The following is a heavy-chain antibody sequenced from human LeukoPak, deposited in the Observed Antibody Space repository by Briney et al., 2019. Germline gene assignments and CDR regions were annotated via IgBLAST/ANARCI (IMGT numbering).Heavy chain of an antibody. CDR3: ARPAPSDYGDSYYYYYGMDV. D-gene: IGHD4-17*01. CDR2: INHSGST. Sequence: SETLSLTCAVYGGSFSGYYWSWIRQPPGKGLEWIGEINHSGSTNYNPSLKSRVTISVDTSKNQFSLKLSSVTAADTAVYYCARPAPSDYGDSYYYYYGMDVWGQGTTVTVSS. V-gene: IGHV4-34*01. CDR1: GGSFSGYY. J-gene: IGHJ6*02.